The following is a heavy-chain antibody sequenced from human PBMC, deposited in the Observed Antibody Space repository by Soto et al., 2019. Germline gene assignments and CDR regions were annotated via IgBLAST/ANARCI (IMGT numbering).Heavy chain of an antibody. CDR1: GFTFSSYW. Sequence: PGGSRILSYAASGFTFSSYWMSWVGQAPGKWLEWVANIKQDGSDKYYVDSVKGRFTISRDNAKHSLYLQMNSLRAEDTAVYYCETSAAAPGNYWGQGPLVTFSS. V-gene: IGHV3-7*01. CDR3: ETSAAAPGNY. D-gene: IGHD6-13*01. J-gene: IGHJ4*02. CDR2: IKQDGSDK.